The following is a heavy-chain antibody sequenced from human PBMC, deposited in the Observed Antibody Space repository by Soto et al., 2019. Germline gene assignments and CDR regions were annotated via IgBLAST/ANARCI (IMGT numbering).Heavy chain of an antibody. Sequence: QVQLVQSGAEVKKPGASVKVSCKASGYAFTSYYIHWVRQAPGQGFEWMGMINPSGGTASYAPRFQDRVTMTWDTSTSTVYVDLSSLRSEYTAVYYCARDFPGNFWGQGTLVTVSS. CDR2: INPSGGTA. V-gene: IGHV1-46*01. CDR3: ARDFPGNF. CDR1: GYAFTSYY. J-gene: IGHJ4*02.